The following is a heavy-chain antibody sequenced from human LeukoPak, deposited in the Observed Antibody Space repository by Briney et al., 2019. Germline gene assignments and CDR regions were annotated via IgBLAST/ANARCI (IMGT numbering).Heavy chain of an antibody. Sequence: QAGGSLRLSCAASGFTFSRYWMSWVRQAPGKGLEWVASIKQDGSEKYSVDSVKGRFTVSRDNAKNSLYLQMNSLRVADTALYYCARDADLGTTISGAFDIWGQGTMVTVSS. CDR3: ARDADLGTTISGAFDI. D-gene: IGHD5-24*01. V-gene: IGHV3-7*01. CDR1: GFTFSRYW. J-gene: IGHJ3*02. CDR2: IKQDGSEK.